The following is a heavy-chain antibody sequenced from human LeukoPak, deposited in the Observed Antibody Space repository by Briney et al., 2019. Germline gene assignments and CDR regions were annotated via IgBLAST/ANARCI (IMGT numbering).Heavy chain of an antibody. CDR3: ARGGNVDIVATPRNNWFDP. J-gene: IGHJ5*02. V-gene: IGHV4-39*07. CDR1: GGSISSSSYY. D-gene: IGHD5-12*01. CDR2: IYYSGST. Sequence: SETLSLTCTVSGGSISSSSYYWGWIRQPPGKGLEWIGSIYYSGSTYYNPPLKSRVTISVDTSKNQFSLKLSSVTAADTAVYYCARGGNVDIVATPRNNWFDPWGQGTLVTVSS.